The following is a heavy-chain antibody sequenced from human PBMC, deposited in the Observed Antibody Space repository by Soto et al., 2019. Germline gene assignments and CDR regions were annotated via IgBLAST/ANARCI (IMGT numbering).Heavy chain of an antibody. CDR2: IKQDGSEK. D-gene: IGHD5-12*01. CDR3: ARGDGYNSIGYYFDY. J-gene: IGHJ4*02. CDR1: GFTFSSYW. V-gene: IGHV3-7*01. Sequence: GGSLRLSCAASGFTFSSYWMSWVRQAPGKGLEWVANIKQDGSEKYYVDSVKGRFTISRDNAKNSLYLQMNSLRAEDTAVYYCARGDGYNSIGYYFDYWGPGTLVTVFS.